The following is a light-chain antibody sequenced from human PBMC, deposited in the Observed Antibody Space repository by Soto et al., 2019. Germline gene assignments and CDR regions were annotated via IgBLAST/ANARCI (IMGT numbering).Light chain of an antibody. CDR2: EVS. Sequence: SVLTQPASLSGSPGQSITISFTGTSSDVGGYNYVSWYQQHPGKAPKLMIYEVSNRPSGVSNRFSGSKSGNTASLTISGLQAEDEADYYCSSYTSSSPHVFGTGTKVTVL. CDR1: SSDVGGYNY. J-gene: IGLJ1*01. V-gene: IGLV2-14*01. CDR3: SSYTSSSPHV.